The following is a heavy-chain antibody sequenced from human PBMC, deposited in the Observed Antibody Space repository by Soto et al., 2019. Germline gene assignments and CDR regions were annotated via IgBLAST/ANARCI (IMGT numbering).Heavy chain of an antibody. Sequence: PXESLSLSCAASGFTFSGNCMHWVRQAPGKGLLWVSRINPDGSNTDYADSVKGRFTISRDNAKNTLYLQMNSLRAEDTAVYYCEGGIWNDNAYWGQGTLVTVSS. CDR2: INPDGSNT. CDR3: EGGIWNDNAY. V-gene: IGHV3-74*01. CDR1: GFTFSGNC. J-gene: IGHJ4*02. D-gene: IGHD1-1*01.